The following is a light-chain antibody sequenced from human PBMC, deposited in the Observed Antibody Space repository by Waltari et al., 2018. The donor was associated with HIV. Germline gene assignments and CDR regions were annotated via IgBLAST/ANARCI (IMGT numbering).Light chain of an antibody. J-gene: IGKJ5*01. V-gene: IGKV2-30*01. Sequence: VMTQSPLSLSVTLGQPAAISCRSSRTLVYRDGNTYWTWFHQRPGQSPRRLIYKVSRRDSGVPDRFSGSGSDTEFALKISRVEAEDVGVYYCMQGTLWLTCGQGTRLEIK. CDR2: KVS. CDR3: MQGTLWLT. CDR1: RTLVYRDGNTY.